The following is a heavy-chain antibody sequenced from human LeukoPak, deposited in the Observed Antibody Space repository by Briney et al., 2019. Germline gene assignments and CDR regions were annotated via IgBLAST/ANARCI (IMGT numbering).Heavy chain of an antibody. J-gene: IGHJ5*02. Sequence: PGGSLRLSCAACGFTFSRYDMHWVRQATGKGLEWVSAIAVAGDTFYSGSVKGRFTISRENAENSVYLQMNNLRAGDTAVYYCTRGTDAFDPWGQGTLVTVSS. CDR2: IAVAGDT. CDR3: TRGTDAFDP. CDR1: GFTFSRYD. V-gene: IGHV3-13*01. D-gene: IGHD1-1*01.